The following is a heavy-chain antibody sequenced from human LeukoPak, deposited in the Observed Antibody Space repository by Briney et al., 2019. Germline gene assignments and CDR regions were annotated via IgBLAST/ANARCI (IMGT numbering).Heavy chain of an antibody. J-gene: IGHJ5*02. V-gene: IGHV3-30*02. CDR3: AKDRIAARRGDNWFDP. CDR2: IRYDGSSK. CDR1: GFTFSSYG. D-gene: IGHD6-6*01. Sequence: GGSLRLSCAASGFTFSSYGMHWVRQAPGKGLEWVAFIRYDGSSKYYADSVKGRFTISRDNSKNTLYLQMNSLRAEDTAVYYCAKDRIAARRGDNWFDPWGQGTLVTVSS.